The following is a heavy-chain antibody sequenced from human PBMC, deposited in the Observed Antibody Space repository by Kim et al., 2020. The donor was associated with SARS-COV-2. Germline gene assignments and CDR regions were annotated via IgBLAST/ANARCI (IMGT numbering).Heavy chain of an antibody. CDR3: AKVNGGFSSGGGVYFDY. CDR2: ISGSGGST. CDR1: GFTFSSYA. D-gene: IGHD3-22*01. J-gene: IGHJ4*02. V-gene: IGHV3-23*01. Sequence: GGSLRLSCAASGFTFSSYAMSWVRQAPGKGLEWVSAISGSGGSTYYADSVKGRFTISRDNSKNTLYLQMNSLRAEDTAVYYCAKVNGGFSSGGGVYFDYWGQGTLVTVSS.